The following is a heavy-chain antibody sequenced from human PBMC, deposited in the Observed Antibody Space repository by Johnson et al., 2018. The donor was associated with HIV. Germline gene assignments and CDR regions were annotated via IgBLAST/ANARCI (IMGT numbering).Heavy chain of an antibody. CDR3: ARVSLAYSYGYDAFDI. D-gene: IGHD5-18*01. Sequence: VQLVESGGGVVQPGGSLRLSCAASGFTVSSNYMSWVRQAPGKGLEWVSVIYSGDNTKYADSVKGRFTISRDNSKNTLFLQMNSLRPEDTAVYYCARVSLAYSYGYDAFDIWGQGTRVTVSS. CDR1: GFTVSSNY. V-gene: IGHV3-66*02. CDR2: IYSGDNT. J-gene: IGHJ3*02.